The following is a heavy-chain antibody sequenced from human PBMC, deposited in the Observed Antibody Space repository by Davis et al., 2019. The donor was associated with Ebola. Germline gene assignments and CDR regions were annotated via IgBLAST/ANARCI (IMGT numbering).Heavy chain of an antibody. CDR1: GFTSGDYA. Sequence: PGGSLRLSCEASGFTSGDYAMHWVRQAPRKCLEWVSPISWDGRSPAYADSVRDRFSISRDNSRNFLYLQMNSLRAEDTAVYYCARADVLRYFDWLLDSGVDYWRQGTLVNGSS. J-gene: IGHJ4*02. CDR3: ARADVLRYFDWLLDSGVDY. V-gene: IGHV3-43D*03. D-gene: IGHD3-9*01. CDR2: ISWDGRSP.